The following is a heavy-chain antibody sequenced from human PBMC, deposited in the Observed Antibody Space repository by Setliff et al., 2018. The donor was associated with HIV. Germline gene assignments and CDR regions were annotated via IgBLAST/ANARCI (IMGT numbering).Heavy chain of an antibody. CDR2: IYHAGNT. CDR1: GYSISSGYY. D-gene: IGHD3-16*01. V-gene: IGHV4-38-2*02. Sequence: SETLSLTCTVTGYSISSGYYWAWIRQPPGKGLEWIGHIYHAGNTYYNPSLKSRVTISVDTSKNQISLGLNSLTAADTALYYCARGTSLNVVPDAFDIWGQGTMVTVSS. J-gene: IGHJ3*02. CDR3: ARGTSLNVVPDAFDI.